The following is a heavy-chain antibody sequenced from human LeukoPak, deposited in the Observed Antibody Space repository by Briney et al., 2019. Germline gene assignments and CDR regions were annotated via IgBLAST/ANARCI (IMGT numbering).Heavy chain of an antibody. CDR3: ARVVGLTGYSSSWYSGYYYYMDV. CDR1: GGSISSYY. J-gene: IGHJ6*03. V-gene: IGHV4-59*01. D-gene: IGHD6-13*01. Sequence: SETLSLTCTVSGGSISSYYRSWIRQPPGKGLEWIGYIYYSGSTNYNPSLKSRVTISVDTSKNQFSLKLSSVTAADTAVYYCARVVGLTGYSSSWYSGYYYYMDVWGKGTTVTVSS. CDR2: IYYSGST.